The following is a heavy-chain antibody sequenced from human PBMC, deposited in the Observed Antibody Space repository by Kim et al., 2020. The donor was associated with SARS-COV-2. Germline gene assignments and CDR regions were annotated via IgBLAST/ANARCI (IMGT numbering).Heavy chain of an antibody. Sequence: SVKVSCKASGGTFSSYAISWVRQAPGQGLEWMGGIIPIFGTANYAQKFQGRVTITADESTSTAYMELSSLRSEDTAVYYCARASYYYGSGTTGYYYYGMDVWGQGTTVTVSS. CDR1: GGTFSSYA. CDR2: IIPIFGTA. V-gene: IGHV1-69*13. CDR3: ARASYYYGSGTTGYYYYGMDV. J-gene: IGHJ6*02. D-gene: IGHD3-10*01.